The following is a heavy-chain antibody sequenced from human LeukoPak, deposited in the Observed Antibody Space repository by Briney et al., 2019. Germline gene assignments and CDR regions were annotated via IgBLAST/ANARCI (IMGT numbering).Heavy chain of an antibody. J-gene: IGHJ6*02. CDR3: ARDSEMATITPYYYYGMDV. CDR1: GGTVSSYA. CDR2: IIPIFGTA. D-gene: IGHD5-24*01. V-gene: IGHV1-69*13. Sequence: SVKVSCKASGGTVSSYAISWVRQAPGQGLEWMGGIIPIFGTANYAQKFQGRVTITADESTSTAYMELSSLRSEDTAVYYCARDSEMATITPYYYYGMDVWGQGTTVTVSS.